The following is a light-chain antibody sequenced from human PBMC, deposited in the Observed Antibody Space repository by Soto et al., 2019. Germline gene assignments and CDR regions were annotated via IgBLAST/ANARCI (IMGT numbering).Light chain of an antibody. V-gene: IGKV3-20*01. Sequence: ENVLTQSPGRLSLSPGERATLSCRASQTVDSSSLAWYQQKPGQAPRLLIFDAFNRATGIPDRFSGSGSGTDFTLTISRLEPKDFALYYCQQYGSSPFTFGPGTTVDV. CDR3: QQYGSSPFT. CDR1: QTVDSSS. CDR2: DAF. J-gene: IGKJ3*01.